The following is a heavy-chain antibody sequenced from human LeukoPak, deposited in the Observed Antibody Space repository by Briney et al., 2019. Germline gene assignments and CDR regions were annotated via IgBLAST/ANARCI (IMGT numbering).Heavy chain of an antibody. D-gene: IGHD2-8*01. Sequence: GESLKISCKGSGYRFVSHWIGWVRQMPGKGLGWMGIIYPGDYDTRYSPTFQGQVTISANKSTSTAYLQWSSLKASDTAMYYCASGGTNSNWFDPWGQGTLVTVSS. CDR2: IYPGDYDT. CDR3: ASGGTNSNWFDP. J-gene: IGHJ5*02. V-gene: IGHV5-51*01. CDR1: GYRFVSHW.